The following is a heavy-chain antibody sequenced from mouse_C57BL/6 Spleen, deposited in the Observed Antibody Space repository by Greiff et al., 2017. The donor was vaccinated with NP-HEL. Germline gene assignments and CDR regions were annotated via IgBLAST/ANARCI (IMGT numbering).Heavy chain of an antibody. J-gene: IGHJ2*01. Sequence: VQLQQSGPELVKPGASVKISCKASGYTFTDYYMNWVKQSHGKSLEWIGDINPNNGGTSYNQKFKGKATLTVDKSSSTAYMELRSLTSEDSAVYYCARPTAQVYYFDYWGQGTTLTVSS. CDR2: INPNNGGT. V-gene: IGHV1-26*01. CDR3: ARPTAQVYYFDY. D-gene: IGHD3-2*02. CDR1: GYTFTDYY.